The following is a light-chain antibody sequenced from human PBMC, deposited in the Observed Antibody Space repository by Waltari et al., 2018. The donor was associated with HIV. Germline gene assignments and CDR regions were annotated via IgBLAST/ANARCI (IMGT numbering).Light chain of an antibody. Sequence: QSALTQPASVSGSPGQSITIPCTGPPSDIDALHYLSWYQQHAGDAPKLIFFEVDYRPAGVSDRFSASKSGNSASLTISDLQAEDEADYFCSSYTSKNFLTFGGGTKLTVL. CDR3: SSYTSKNFLT. CDR2: EVD. J-gene: IGLJ2*01. V-gene: IGLV2-14*01. CDR1: PSDIDALHY.